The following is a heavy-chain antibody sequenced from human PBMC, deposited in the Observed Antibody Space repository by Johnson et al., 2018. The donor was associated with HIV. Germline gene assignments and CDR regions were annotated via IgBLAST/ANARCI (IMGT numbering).Heavy chain of an antibody. J-gene: IGHJ3*01. CDR3: ARDATPWGGDYFGYAFDL. CDR2: ISYDGSNK. CDR1: GFTFSSYT. V-gene: IGHV3-30*04. D-gene: IGHD4-17*01. Sequence: QVQLVESGGGLVQPGGSLRLSCVASGFTFSSYTMHWVRQAPGKGLEWVAVISYDGSNKYFADSVKGRFTISRDNSKNTLYLQMSSLRAEDTAVYYCARDATPWGGDYFGYAFDLWGQGTMVTVSS.